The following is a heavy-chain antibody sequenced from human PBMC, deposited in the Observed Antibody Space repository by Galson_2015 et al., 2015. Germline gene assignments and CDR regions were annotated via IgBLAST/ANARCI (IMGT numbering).Heavy chain of an antibody. CDR2: ISSSGSTI. D-gene: IGHD3-10*01. V-gene: IGHV3-48*03. CDR1: GFTFSSYE. CDR3: TREGSSMIRGVINRSAMDV. J-gene: IGHJ6*02. Sequence: SLRLSCAASGFTFSSYEMNWVRQAPGKGLEWVSYISSSGSTIYYAGSVKGRFTISRDNAKHSLNLQMNSLRAEDTAVYYCTREGSSMIRGVINRSAMDVSVQGTTVTVSS.